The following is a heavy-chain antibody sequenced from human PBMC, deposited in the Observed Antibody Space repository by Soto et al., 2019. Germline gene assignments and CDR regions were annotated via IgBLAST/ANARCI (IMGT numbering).Heavy chain of an antibody. D-gene: IGHD2-15*01. CDR1: GGTFSSYT. CDR3: ARGVVVVVAATLAGWFDP. J-gene: IGHJ5*02. V-gene: IGHV1-69*02. Sequence: ASVKVSCKASGGTFSSYTISWVRQAPGQGLEWMGRIIPILGIANYAQKFQGKVTITADKSTSTAYMELSSLRSEDTAVYYCARGVVVVVAATLAGWFDPWGQGTLVTVSS. CDR2: IIPILGIA.